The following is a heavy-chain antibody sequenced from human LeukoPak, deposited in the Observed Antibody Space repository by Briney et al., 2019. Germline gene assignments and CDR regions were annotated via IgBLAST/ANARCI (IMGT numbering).Heavy chain of an antibody. CDR3: ARPHILDSSGWYPIAFDI. V-gene: IGHV1-8*01. CDR1: GYTFTSYD. J-gene: IGHJ3*02. D-gene: IGHD6-19*01. Sequence: ASVKVSCKAPGYTFTSYDINWVRQATGQGLEWMGWMNPNSGNTGYAQRFQGRVTMTRNTSISTAYMELSSLRSEDTAVYYCARPHILDSSGWYPIAFDIWGQGTMVTVSS. CDR2: MNPNSGNT.